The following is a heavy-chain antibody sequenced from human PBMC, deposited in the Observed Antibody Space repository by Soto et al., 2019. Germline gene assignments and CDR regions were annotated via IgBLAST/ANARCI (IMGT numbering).Heavy chain of an antibody. CDR1: GYTVTSYG. V-gene: IGHV1-18*04. Sequence: ALGKVSCKAAGYTVTSYGISWVRQAPGQGRECRGWISAYNVNTNYAQKLQGRVTMTTDTSTSTAYTELRRLRSDHTAVYYCARDAELRYFDWLLRPGFDHRVHGPLVTVSS. D-gene: IGHD3-9*01. CDR3: ARDAELRYFDWLLRPGFDH. J-gene: IGHJ4*01. CDR2: ISAYNVNT.